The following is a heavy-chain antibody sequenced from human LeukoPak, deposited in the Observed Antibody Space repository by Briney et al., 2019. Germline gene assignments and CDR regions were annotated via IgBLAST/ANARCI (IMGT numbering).Heavy chain of an antibody. CDR3: ARGIRSDDSLDI. Sequence: ASVKVSCKASGYTFTSYDINWVRQATGQGLEWMGWMNPNSGNTGYVQKFQGRVAMTRNTSISTAYIELSSLRSEDTAVYYCARGIRSDDSLDIWGQGAVVSVSS. CDR2: MNPNSGNT. D-gene: IGHD2-15*01. CDR1: GYTFTSYD. V-gene: IGHV1-8*01. J-gene: IGHJ3*02.